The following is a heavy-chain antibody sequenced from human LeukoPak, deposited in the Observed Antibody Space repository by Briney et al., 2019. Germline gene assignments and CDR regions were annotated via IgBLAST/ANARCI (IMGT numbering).Heavy chain of an antibody. D-gene: IGHD6-19*01. CDR1: GGSISSGDYY. CDR2: IYYSGST. J-gene: IGHJ5*02. Sequence: SETLSLTCTVSGGSISSGDYYWSWIRQPPGKGLEWIGYIYYSGSTYYNPSLKSRVTMSVDTSKNQFSLKLSSVTAADTAVYYCARLRAVAGWFDPWGQGTLVTVSS. V-gene: IGHV4-30-4*02. CDR3: ARLRAVAGWFDP.